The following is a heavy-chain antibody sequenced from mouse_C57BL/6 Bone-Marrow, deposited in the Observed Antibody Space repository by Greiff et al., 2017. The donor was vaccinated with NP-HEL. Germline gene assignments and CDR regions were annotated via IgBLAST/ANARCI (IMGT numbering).Heavy chain of an antibody. CDR3: AREGITTVVATRYYFDY. J-gene: IGHJ2*01. Sequence: DVKLVESGGGLVKPGGSLKLSCAASGFTFSSYAMSWVRQTPEKGLEWVATISDGGSYTYYPDNVKGRFTISRDNAKNNMYLQMIHLKSENTDMYYCAREGITTVVATRYYFDYWGQGTTLTVSS. CDR2: ISDGGSYT. D-gene: IGHD1-1*01. CDR1: GFTFSSYA. V-gene: IGHV5-4*01.